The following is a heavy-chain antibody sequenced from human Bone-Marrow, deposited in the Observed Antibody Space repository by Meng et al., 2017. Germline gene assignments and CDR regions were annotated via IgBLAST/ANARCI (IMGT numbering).Heavy chain of an antibody. CDR1: GFTFDDYA. J-gene: IGHJ5*02. CDR2: ISWDGGST. V-gene: IGHV3-43D*03. CDR3: AKTNYGGNSGWGRFDP. D-gene: IGHD4-23*01. Sequence: GESLKISCAASGFTFDDYAMHWVRQAPGKGLERVSLISWDGGSTYYADSVKGRFTISRDNSKNSLYLQMNSLRAEDTALYYCAKTNYGGNSGWGRFDPWGQGTLVTVSS.